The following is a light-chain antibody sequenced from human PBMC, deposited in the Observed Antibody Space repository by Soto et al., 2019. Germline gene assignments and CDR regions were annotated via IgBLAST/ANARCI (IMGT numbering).Light chain of an antibody. CDR1: SSDVGGYNY. V-gene: IGLV2-14*01. CDR3: SSYTSASTLLYL. CDR2: GVT. J-gene: IGLJ1*01. Sequence: QSALTQPASVSGSPGQSITISCTGTSSDVGGYNYVSWYQQHPGIAPKLLIYGVTNRPSGVSTRFSGSKSGNTASLTISGLQAEDEADYHCSSYTSASTLLYLFGTGTNFTVL.